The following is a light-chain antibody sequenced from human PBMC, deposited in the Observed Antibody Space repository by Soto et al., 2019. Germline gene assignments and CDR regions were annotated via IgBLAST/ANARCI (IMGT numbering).Light chain of an antibody. V-gene: IGLV2-14*03. CDR2: EVS. CDR1: SSDVGAYDF. Sequence: QSALTQPASVSGSPGQSITNSCTGTSSDVGAYDFVSWYQQHPDKAPKLMIYEVSNRPSGVSNRFSGSKSVNTATLTISWLQAEDEDDYYCSSYTSSSSRVFGTGNKVTVL. J-gene: IGLJ1*01. CDR3: SSYTSSSSRV.